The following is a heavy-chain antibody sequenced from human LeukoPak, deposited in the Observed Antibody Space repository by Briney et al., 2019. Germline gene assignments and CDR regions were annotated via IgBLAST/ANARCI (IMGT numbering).Heavy chain of an antibody. Sequence: GGSLRLSCAASGFTFSSYAMSWVRQAPGKGMDWVSAISGSGGSTYYANSVKGRFTISRDNSKNTLYLQINSLRAEDTAVYYCANPQAGPRDYWGQGTLVTVSS. CDR2: ISGSGGST. V-gene: IGHV3-23*01. CDR3: ANPQAGPRDY. CDR1: GFTFSSYA. D-gene: IGHD6-13*01. J-gene: IGHJ4*02.